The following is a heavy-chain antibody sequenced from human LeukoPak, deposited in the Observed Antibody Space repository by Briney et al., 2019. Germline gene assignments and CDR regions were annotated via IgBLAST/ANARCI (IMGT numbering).Heavy chain of an antibody. CDR1: GDSVSSSSAA. Sequence: SQTLSLTCAISGDSVSSSSAARSLIRQSPSGGLEWLGRTYYRSKWHDDYAVSVKGRITINPDTSKNQFSLQLSSVTPEDTAVYYCARYLGIGSQRYYFDYWGQGTLDAVS. CDR2: TYYRSKWHD. J-gene: IGHJ4*02. CDR3: ARYLGIGSQRYYFDY. D-gene: IGHD6-19*01. V-gene: IGHV6-1*01.